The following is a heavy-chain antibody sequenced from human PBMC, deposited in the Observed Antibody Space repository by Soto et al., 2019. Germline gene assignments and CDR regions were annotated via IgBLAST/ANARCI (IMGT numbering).Heavy chain of an antibody. CDR2: VKGDGSER. V-gene: IGHV3-7*03. Sequence: EVQLVESGGGLVQPGGSLRLSCAASGFTFSSYWMSWVRQAPGKGLEWVANVKGDGSERYYVDSVKGRFTISRDNAKNSLYLQMNSPRAEDTAVYYYARGGRRTGSYADAFDIWGQGTMVTVSS. CDR3: ARGGRRTGSYADAFDI. D-gene: IGHD3-16*01. CDR1: GFTFSSYW. J-gene: IGHJ3*02.